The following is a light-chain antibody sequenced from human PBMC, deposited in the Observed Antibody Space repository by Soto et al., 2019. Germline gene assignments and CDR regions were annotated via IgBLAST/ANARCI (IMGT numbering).Light chain of an antibody. J-gene: IGKJ1*01. CDR1: QSISSY. CDR3: KQSYSTPRT. CDR2: AAS. Sequence: DIQLTEHPHSLFASQGERDNVTCRASQSISSYLNWYQQKPGKATKLLIYAASSLQSGVPSRFSGSGSGTDFTLTISSLQPEDFATYYCKQSYSTPRTFGQGTKV. V-gene: IGKV1-39*01.